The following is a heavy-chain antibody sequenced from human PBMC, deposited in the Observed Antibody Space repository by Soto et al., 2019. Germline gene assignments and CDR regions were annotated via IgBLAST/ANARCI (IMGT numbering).Heavy chain of an antibody. Sequence: QVQLVQSGAEVKKPGSSVKVSCKASGGTFSSYTISWVRQAPGQGLEWMGRIIPILGIANYAQKFQGRVTITADKSTSTAYMELSSLRSEDTAVYYCARDEADVQGLWVRGVTSGSWFDPWGQGTLVTVSS. J-gene: IGHJ5*02. CDR2: IIPILGIA. D-gene: IGHD3-10*01. CDR1: GGTFSSYT. CDR3: ARDEADVQGLWVRGVTSGSWFDP. V-gene: IGHV1-69*08.